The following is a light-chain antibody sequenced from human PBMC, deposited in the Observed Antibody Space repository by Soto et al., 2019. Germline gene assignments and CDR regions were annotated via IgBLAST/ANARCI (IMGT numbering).Light chain of an antibody. Sequence: DIQVAQSPSSLSASVGDRVTITCRASQAIRDYLHWYQKKPGKAPKRLIHDASTLEYGVPSRFSGSGSGTEFTLTISSLQPEDFATYYCLQYYSYPRTFGQGTKLEIK. V-gene: IGKV1-17*01. CDR1: QAIRDY. CDR3: LQYYSYPRT. J-gene: IGKJ2*01. CDR2: DAS.